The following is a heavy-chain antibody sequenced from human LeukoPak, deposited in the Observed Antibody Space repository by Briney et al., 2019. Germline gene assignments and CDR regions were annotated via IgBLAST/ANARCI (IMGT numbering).Heavy chain of an antibody. V-gene: IGHV3-48*01. D-gene: IGHD6-6*01. CDR2: ISSSSSTI. J-gene: IGHJ3*02. CDR1: GFTFSSYS. CDR3: ARALVPRAFDI. Sequence: QPGGSLRLSCAASGFTFSSYSMNWVRRAPGKGLEWVSYISSSSSTIYYADSVKGRFTISRDNAKNSLYLQMNSLRAEDTAVYYCARALVPRAFDIWGQGTMVTVSS.